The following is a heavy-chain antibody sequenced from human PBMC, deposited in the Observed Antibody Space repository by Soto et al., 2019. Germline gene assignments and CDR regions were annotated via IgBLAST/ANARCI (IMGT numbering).Heavy chain of an antibody. Sequence: ASVKVSCKASGYTFSSYALQWVRQAPGQRLEWMGWINAGNGNTKYSQKFQGRVTITRDTSASIAYMELSSLRSGDTAVYYCARLLRHNYYGMDVWGQGTTVTVSS. CDR2: INAGNGNT. CDR1: GYTFSSYA. CDR3: ARLLRHNYYGMDV. V-gene: IGHV1-3*01. D-gene: IGHD2-15*01. J-gene: IGHJ6*02.